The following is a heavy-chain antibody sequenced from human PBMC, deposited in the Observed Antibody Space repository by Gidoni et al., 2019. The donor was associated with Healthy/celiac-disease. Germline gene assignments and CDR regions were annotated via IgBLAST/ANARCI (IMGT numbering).Heavy chain of an antibody. Sequence: EVQLVESGGGLVQPGRSLRLSFAASGFTFDDYAMHWVRQAPGKGLEWVSGISWNSGSIGYADSVKGRFTISRDNAKNSLYLQMNSLRAEDTALYYCAKENAGAIDYWGPGNPGHRLL. J-gene: IGHJ4*02. CDR3: AKENAGAIDY. CDR2: ISWNSGSI. D-gene: IGHD1-26*01. V-gene: IGHV3-9*01. CDR1: GFTFDDYA.